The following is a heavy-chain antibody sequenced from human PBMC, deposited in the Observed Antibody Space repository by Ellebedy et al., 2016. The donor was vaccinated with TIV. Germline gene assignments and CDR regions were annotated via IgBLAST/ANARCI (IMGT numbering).Heavy chain of an antibody. CDR2: ISSSGANA. Sequence: GESLKISCVASGFNFNDAAMCWVRQPPGGGLEWVSVISSSGANAYYGDSVKGLFTLSRDNSKNTLHLQMNSLRAEDTAVYYCAKDMELSFWGQGSLVTVSS. CDR3: AKDMELSF. J-gene: IGHJ4*02. D-gene: IGHD4/OR15-4a*01. V-gene: IGHV3-23*01. CDR1: GFNFNDAA.